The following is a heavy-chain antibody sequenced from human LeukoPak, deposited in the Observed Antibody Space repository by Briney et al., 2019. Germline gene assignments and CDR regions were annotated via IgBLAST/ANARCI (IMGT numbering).Heavy chain of an antibody. CDR2: ISYDGSNK. V-gene: IGHV3-30-3*01. D-gene: IGHD6-13*01. J-gene: IGHJ4*02. CDR1: GFTFSSYA. CDR3: AKGDQIAAAAAFDY. Sequence: GGSLRLSCAASGFTFSSYAMHWVRQAPGKGLEWVAVISYDGSNKYYADSVKGRFTISRDNSKNTLYLQMNSLRAEDTAVYYCAKGDQIAAAAAFDYWGQGTLVTVSS.